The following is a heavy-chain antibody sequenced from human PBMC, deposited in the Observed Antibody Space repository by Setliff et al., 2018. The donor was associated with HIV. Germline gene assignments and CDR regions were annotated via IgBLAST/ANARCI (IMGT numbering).Heavy chain of an antibody. J-gene: IGHJ5*02. D-gene: IGHD1-26*01. V-gene: IGHV4-4*07. CDR2: IHSNGNT. CDR3: ARGRKAVGDWFDP. Sequence: PSETLSLTCTVSGGSINYYYWNWIRQPAGKGLEWPGRIHSNGNTNFNPSLKSRINMSVDMSKNQVSMKLTSVTAADTALYYCARGRKAVGDWFDPWGQGIQVTVSS. CDR1: GGSINYYY.